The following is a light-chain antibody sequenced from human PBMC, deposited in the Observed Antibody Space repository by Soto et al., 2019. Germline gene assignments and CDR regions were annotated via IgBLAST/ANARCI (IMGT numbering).Light chain of an antibody. CDR1: QSVSSN. CDR3: QQYNIWPPLT. V-gene: IGKV3-15*01. CDR2: GAS. Sequence: EIVMTQSPATLSVSPGERATLSCRASQSVSSNLAWYQQNPGQAPRLLIYGASTRATGIPARFSGSGSGTEFTLTISSLQSADFAVYYCQQYNIWPPLTFGGGTKVEI. J-gene: IGKJ4*01.